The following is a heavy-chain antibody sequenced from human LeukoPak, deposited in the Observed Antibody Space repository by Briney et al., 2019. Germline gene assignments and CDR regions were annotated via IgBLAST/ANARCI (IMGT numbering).Heavy chain of an antibody. CDR3: ARPLDSSNNYFDY. D-gene: IGHD6-13*01. CDR2: ISGNGGGT. CDR1: EFTSHNYA. V-gene: IGHV3-23*01. J-gene: IGHJ4*02. Sequence: GGSLRLSCAASEFTSHNYAMNWVRQAPGKGLEWVSGISGNGGGTYYADSVKGRFTVSRDNSKNTLYLQMNSLRAEDTAVYYCARPLDSSNNYFDYWGQGTLVTVSA.